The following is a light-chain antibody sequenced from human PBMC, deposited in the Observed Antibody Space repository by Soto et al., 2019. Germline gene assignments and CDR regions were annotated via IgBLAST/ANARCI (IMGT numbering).Light chain of an antibody. CDR2: GAT. Sequence: PGDRAILSCRASQSVNSGSLAWYQQRPGQAPRLLIYGATIRATGIPDKFSGSGSGTDFTLTISRLEPEAFAVYYCQQYGSSVRTFGQGTKVEIK. V-gene: IGKV3-20*01. CDR3: QQYGSSVRT. J-gene: IGKJ1*01. CDR1: QSVNSGS.